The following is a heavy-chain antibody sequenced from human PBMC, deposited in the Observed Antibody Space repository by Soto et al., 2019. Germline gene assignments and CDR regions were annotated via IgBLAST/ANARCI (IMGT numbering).Heavy chain of an antibody. Sequence: GGSLRLSCAASGFTFSMFWMHWVRQVPGKGPEWVSRINDDGISTNYADSVKGRFTISRDNDKNILYLQMNALRVEDTAVYYCTRGPRSTSTGTGAFWGQGTLVTVSS. CDR1: GFTFSMFW. V-gene: IGHV3-74*01. J-gene: IGHJ4*02. CDR2: INDDGIST. D-gene: IGHD1-1*01. CDR3: TRGPRSTSTGTGAF.